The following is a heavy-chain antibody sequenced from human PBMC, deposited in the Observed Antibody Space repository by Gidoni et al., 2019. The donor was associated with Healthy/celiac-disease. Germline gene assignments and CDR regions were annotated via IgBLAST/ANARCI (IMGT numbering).Heavy chain of an antibody. Sequence: QVQLVESGGGVVQPGWSLRLSCAASGFTFSSYGMHWVRQAPGKGLEWVAVISYDGSNKYYADSVKGRFTISRDNSKNTLYLQMNSLRAEDTAVYYCAKDKLGEYGMDVWGQGTTVTVSS. J-gene: IGHJ6*02. V-gene: IGHV3-30*18. D-gene: IGHD7-27*01. CDR2: ISYDGSNK. CDR1: GFTFSSYG. CDR3: AKDKLGEYGMDV.